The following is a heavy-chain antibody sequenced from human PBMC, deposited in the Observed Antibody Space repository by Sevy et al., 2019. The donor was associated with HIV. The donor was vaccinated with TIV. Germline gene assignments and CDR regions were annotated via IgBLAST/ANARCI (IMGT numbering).Heavy chain of an antibody. D-gene: IGHD6-13*01. Sequence: GGSLRLSCTASGFTFSSYTINWVRQAPGKGLEWFSSISSDSGYIYNADSVKGRFTISRDNAKNSLYLQMNSLRAEDTAVYYCARVPIIAADGMYYFDYWGQGTLVTVSS. CDR2: ISSDSGYI. CDR3: ARVPIIAADGMYYFDY. J-gene: IGHJ4*02. V-gene: IGHV3-21*01. CDR1: GFTFSSYT.